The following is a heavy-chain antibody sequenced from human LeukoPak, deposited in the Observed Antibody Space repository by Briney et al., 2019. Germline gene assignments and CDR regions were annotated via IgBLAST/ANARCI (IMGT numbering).Heavy chain of an antibody. J-gene: IGHJ4*02. CDR3: ARQMATSSNGDFDY. CDR1: GGSISSGGYY. Sequence: SETLSLTCTVSGGSISSGGYYWSWVRQHPGKGLEWIMYIYYSGSTYYNPSLTPRVPISVAPSKTQFSLKLSSVTAADTAVYYCARQMATSSNGDFDYWGQGALVTVSS. V-gene: IGHV4-31*03. CDR2: IYYSGST. D-gene: IGHD5-24*01.